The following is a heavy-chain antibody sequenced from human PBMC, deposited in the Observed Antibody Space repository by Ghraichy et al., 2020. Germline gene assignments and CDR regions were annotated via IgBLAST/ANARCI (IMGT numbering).Heavy chain of an antibody. V-gene: IGHV4-34*01. D-gene: IGHD3-3*01. Sequence: SETLSLTCAVYGGSFSGYYWSWIRQPPGKGLEWIGEINHSGSTNYNPSLKGRVTISVDTSKNQFSLKLSSVTAADTALYYCARDRYDFWSGYLRAFDIWGQGTMVTVSS. J-gene: IGHJ3*02. CDR1: GGSFSGYY. CDR3: ARDRYDFWSGYLRAFDI. CDR2: INHSGST.